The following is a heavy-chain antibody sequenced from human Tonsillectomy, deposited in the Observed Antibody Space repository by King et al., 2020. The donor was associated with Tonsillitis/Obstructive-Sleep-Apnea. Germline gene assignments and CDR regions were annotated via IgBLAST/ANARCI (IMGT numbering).Heavy chain of an antibody. Sequence: QLQESGPGLVKPSETLSLTCTVSGVSISGSNYYWGWIRQPPGKGLEWIGSLFYTGGGYSNPSLKSRVTISVDTSKNQFYLNLSSATAADTAVYYCARHPNVGRSPCGIWGQGTTVTVST. CDR1: GVSISGSNYY. D-gene: IGHD1-14*01. CDR2: LFYTGGG. CDR3: ARHPNVGRSPCGI. J-gene: IGHJ3*02. V-gene: IGHV4-39*01.